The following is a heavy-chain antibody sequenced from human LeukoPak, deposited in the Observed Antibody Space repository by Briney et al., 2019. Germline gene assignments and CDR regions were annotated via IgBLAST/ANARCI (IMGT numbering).Heavy chain of an antibody. CDR2: INAGNGNT. Sequence: GASVTVSCKASGYTFTSYAMHWVRQAPGQRLEWMGWINAGNGNTKYSQKFQGRVTITRDTSASTAYMELSSLRSEDTAVYYCARDEDYYDSSGYYTDYWGQGTLVTVSS. V-gene: IGHV1-3*01. D-gene: IGHD3-22*01. CDR3: ARDEDYYDSSGYYTDY. J-gene: IGHJ4*02. CDR1: GYTFTSYA.